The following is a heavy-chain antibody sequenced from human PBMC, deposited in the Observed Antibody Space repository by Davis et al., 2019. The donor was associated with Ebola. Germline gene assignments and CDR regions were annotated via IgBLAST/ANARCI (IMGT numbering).Heavy chain of an antibody. Sequence: GESLKISCAASGFTVSSNYMNWVRQAPGKGLEWVSSISSSSSYIYYADSVKGRFTISRDNAKNSLYLQMNSLRAEDTAVYYCATAMVQGVISMVDYWGQGTLVTVSS. CDR1: GFTVSSNY. D-gene: IGHD3-10*01. V-gene: IGHV3-21*01. CDR2: ISSSSSYI. CDR3: ATAMVQGVISMVDY. J-gene: IGHJ4*02.